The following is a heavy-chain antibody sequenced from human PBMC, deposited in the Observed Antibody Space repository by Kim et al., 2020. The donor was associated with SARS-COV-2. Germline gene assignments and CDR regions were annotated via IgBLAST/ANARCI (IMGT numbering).Heavy chain of an antibody. V-gene: IGHV3-48*02. CDR1: GFTFSSYS. Sequence: GGSLRLSCAASGFTFSSYSMNWVRQAPGKGLEWVSYISSSSSTIYYADSVKGRFTISRDNAKNSLYLQMNSLRDEDTAVYYCAREGLAAAGLNPVDYWGQGTLVTVSS. J-gene: IGHJ4*02. D-gene: IGHD6-13*01. CDR2: ISSSSSTI. CDR3: AREGLAAAGLNPVDY.